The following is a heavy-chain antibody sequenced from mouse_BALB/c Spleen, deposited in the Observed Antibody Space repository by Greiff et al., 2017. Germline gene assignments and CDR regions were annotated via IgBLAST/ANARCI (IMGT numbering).Heavy chain of an antibody. CDR1: GFSLTGYG. CDR3: ARGNYGSSLPFAY. CDR2: IWGDGST. J-gene: IGHJ3*01. Sequence: VKLVESGPGLVAPSQSLSITCTVSGFSLTGYGVNWVRQPPGKGLEWLGMIWGDGSTDYNSALKSRLSISKDNSKSQVFLKMNSLQTDDTAMYYCARGNYGSSLPFAYWGQGTLVTVSA. V-gene: IGHV2-6-7*01. D-gene: IGHD1-1*01.